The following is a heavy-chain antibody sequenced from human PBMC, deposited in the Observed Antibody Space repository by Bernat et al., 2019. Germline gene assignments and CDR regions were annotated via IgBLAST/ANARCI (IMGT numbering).Heavy chain of an antibody. CDR3: AKALSSSCYYIDY. V-gene: IGHV3-43*01. CDR2: ISWDGGST. J-gene: IGHJ4*02. Sequence: EVQLVESGGVVVQPGGSLRLSCAASGFTFDDYTMHWVRQATGKGLEWVSLISWDGGSTYDADSVKCRFTISRDNSTISLYLQMNRLGTADTALYYYAKALSSSCYYIDYWGQGTLVTVSS. CDR1: GFTFDDYT. D-gene: IGHD3-22*01.